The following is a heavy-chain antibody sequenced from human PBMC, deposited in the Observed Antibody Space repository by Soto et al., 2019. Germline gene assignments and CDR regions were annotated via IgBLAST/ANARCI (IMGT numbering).Heavy chain of an antibody. CDR3: ARDREAGYNFYYGMDV. CDR1: GGSINTYS. CDR2: IYTSASI. J-gene: IGHJ6*02. V-gene: IGHV4-4*07. D-gene: IGHD6-19*01. Sequence: SETLSLTCTVSGGSINTYSWTWIRQPAGKGLEWIGRIYTSASINYNPSLKGRVTSSVDTSTNQVSLRLASVTAADTAIYYCARDREAGYNFYYGMDVWGQGTTVTVSS.